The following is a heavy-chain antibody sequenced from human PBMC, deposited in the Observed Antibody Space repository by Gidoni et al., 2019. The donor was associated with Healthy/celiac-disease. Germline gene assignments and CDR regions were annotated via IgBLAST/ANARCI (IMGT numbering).Heavy chain of an antibody. CDR1: GGSISSSSYY. CDR2: TYYSGST. V-gene: IGHV4-39*07. Sequence: QLQLQASGPGLVKPSETLSLTCTVSGGSISSSSYYWGWIRQPPGKGLAWIGRTYYSGSTYYNPSLKSRVTISVDTSKNQFSLKLSSVTAADTAVYYWAGPGDYFDYWGQGTLVTVSS. J-gene: IGHJ4*02. CDR3: AGPGDYFDY.